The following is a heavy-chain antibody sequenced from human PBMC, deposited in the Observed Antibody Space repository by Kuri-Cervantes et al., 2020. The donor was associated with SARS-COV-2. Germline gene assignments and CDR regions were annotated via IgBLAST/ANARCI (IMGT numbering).Heavy chain of an antibody. Sequence: GESLKISCAASGFTFSSYGMHWVRQAPGKGLEWVAVISYDGSNKYYADSVKGRFTISRDNSKNTLYLQMNSLRAEDTAVYYCARDLDYNRYYYYYGMDVWGQGSTVTVSS. CDR3: ARDLDYNRYYYYYGMDV. CDR1: GFTFSSYG. CDR2: ISYDGSNK. V-gene: IGHV3-30*03. D-gene: IGHD4-11*01. J-gene: IGHJ6*02.